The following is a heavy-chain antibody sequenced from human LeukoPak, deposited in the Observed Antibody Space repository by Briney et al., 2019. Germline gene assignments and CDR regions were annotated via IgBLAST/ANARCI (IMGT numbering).Heavy chain of an antibody. CDR1: GFTFSSYG. V-gene: IGHV3-30*02. Sequence: GGSLRLSCAASGFTFSSYGMHWVRQAPGKGLEWMVFIRYDGSNKYYADSVKGRFTISRDNSKNTLYLQMNSLRAEDTAVYYSATVTIEGVDYWGQGTLVTVSS. J-gene: IGHJ4*02. CDR2: IRYDGSNK. D-gene: IGHD4-17*01. CDR3: ATVTIEGVDY.